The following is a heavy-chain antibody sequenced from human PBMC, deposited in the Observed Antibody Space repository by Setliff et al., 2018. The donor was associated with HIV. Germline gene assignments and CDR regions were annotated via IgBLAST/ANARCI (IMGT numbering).Heavy chain of an antibody. CDR1: GYTFTTYG. Sequence: ASVKVSCKPSGYTFTTYGLSWVRQAPGQGLEWMGWISTYSDETSYSQNLQGRLTMTTDTSTGTAYMELRSLRSDDTALYYCVKVPGSGIVRYFDYWGQGTLVTVSS. CDR3: VKVPGSGIVRYFDY. CDR2: ISTYSDET. J-gene: IGHJ4*02. V-gene: IGHV1-18*01. D-gene: IGHD3-22*01.